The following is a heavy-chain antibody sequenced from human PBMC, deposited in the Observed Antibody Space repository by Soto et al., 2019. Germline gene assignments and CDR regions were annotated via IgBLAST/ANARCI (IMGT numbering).Heavy chain of an antibody. J-gene: IGHJ6*02. CDR2: INSDGSST. Sequence: PAGSLRLSCVVSGLSFSSYWFHCVRQAPGKGLVWVSRINSDGSSTTYADSVKGRFTTSRDNAKNTVYLQMNSLRAEDTAVYYCASEASYYETSSALDVWGQGTTVTVSS. CDR1: GLSFSSYW. V-gene: IGHV3-74*01. D-gene: IGHD3-16*01. CDR3: ASEASYYETSSALDV.